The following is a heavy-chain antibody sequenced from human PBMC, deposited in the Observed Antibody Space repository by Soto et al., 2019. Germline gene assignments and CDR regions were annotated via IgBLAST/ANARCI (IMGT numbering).Heavy chain of an antibody. J-gene: IGHJ4*02. CDR1: GFTFSSYW. V-gene: IGHV3-74*01. D-gene: IGHD3-9*01. CDR3: ARFSLWGTTGYSQGAY. CDR2: INSDGSST. Sequence: EVQLVESGGGLVQPGGSLRLSCAASGFTFSSYWMHWVRQSPGKGLVCVSRINSDGSSTSYADSVKGRFTISRDNAKNTLYLQMNSLRAEDTAVYYCARFSLWGTTGYSQGAYWGQGTLVTVSS.